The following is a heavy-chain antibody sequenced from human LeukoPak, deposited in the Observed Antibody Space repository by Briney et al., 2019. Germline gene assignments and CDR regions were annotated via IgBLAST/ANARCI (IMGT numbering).Heavy chain of an antibody. CDR3: ALNLRYFDWLAY. CDR2: ISAYNGNT. Sequence: ASVKVSCEASGGTFTSYGTSWVRQAPGQGLEWMGWISAYNGNTNYAQKLQGRVTMTTDTSTSTAYMELRSLRSDDTAVYYCALNLRYFDWLAYWGQGTLVTVSS. CDR1: GGTFTSYG. V-gene: IGHV1-18*01. J-gene: IGHJ4*02. D-gene: IGHD3-9*01.